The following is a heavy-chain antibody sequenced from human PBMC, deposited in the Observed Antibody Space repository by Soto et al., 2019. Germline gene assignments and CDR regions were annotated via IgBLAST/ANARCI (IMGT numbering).Heavy chain of an antibody. CDR3: AKGAGMVFIRVYYYYGMDV. V-gene: IGHV3-23*01. CDR2: ISGSGGST. J-gene: IGHJ6*02. Sequence: GGSLRLSCAASGFTFSSYAMSWVRQAPGKGLEWVSAISGSGGSTYYADSVKGRFTISRDNSKNKLYLQMNSLRAEDTAVYYCAKGAGMVFIRVYYYYGMDVWGQGTTVTVSS. D-gene: IGHD2-8*01. CDR1: GFTFSSYA.